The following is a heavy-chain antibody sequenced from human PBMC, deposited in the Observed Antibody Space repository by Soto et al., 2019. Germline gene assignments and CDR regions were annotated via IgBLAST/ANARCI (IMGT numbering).Heavy chain of an antibody. CDR3: ARGTSRASVWNFEGFAS. Sequence: QVRLVQSGAEVSKPGATVKVSCKASGYMFSAYYLHWMREVPGQGFEWMGWINPRNGGTSYAQKCQGWVTMTRNTSTNTDYMGLSRLKIADTAGDYCARGTSRASVWNFEGFASWGQGTLVTVSS. CDR2: INPRNGGT. V-gene: IGHV1-2*04. CDR1: GYMFSAYY. J-gene: IGHJ4*02. D-gene: IGHD1-7*01.